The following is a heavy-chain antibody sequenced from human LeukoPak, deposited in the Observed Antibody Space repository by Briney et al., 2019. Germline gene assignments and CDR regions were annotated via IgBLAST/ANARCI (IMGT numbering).Heavy chain of an antibody. J-gene: IGHJ3*02. Sequence: KASETLSLTCAVYGGSFSGYYWSWIRQPPGKGLEWIGEIVHSGNTKYNPSLKSRVTISVDTSKNQFSLNLTSVTAAETAVYYCARFGSSTWYKGAFDIWGQGTMVTVAS. CDR3: ARFGSSTWYKGAFDI. CDR1: GGSFSGYY. D-gene: IGHD6-13*01. CDR2: IVHSGNT. V-gene: IGHV4-34*12.